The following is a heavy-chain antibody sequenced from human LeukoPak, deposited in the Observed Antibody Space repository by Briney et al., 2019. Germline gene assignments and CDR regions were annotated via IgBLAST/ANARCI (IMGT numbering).Heavy chain of an antibody. D-gene: IGHD3-3*01. CDR1: GGSISSYY. CDR3: ARDGYYDFWSGYYSGGGYYMDV. J-gene: IGHJ6*03. CDR2: IYYSGST. V-gene: IGHV4-59*01. Sequence: PSETLSLTCTVAGGSISSYYWSWIRQPPGKGLEWIGYIYYSGSTNYNPSLKSRVTISVDTSKNQFSLKLSSVTAADTAVYYCARDGYYDFWSGYYSGGGYYMDVWGKGTTVTLSS.